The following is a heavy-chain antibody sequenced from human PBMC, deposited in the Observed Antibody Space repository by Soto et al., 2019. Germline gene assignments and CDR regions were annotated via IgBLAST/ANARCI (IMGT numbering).Heavy chain of an antibody. Sequence: EVHLLESGGDLVQPGGSLRLSCAASGFSFTAYIMSWFRQAPGQGLEWVSAISVSGDKTYYADSVKGRFTISRDDAKNTLSLQLNSLRVDDTAIYYCAKGGWLDDCGQGTLVTVSS. CDR2: ISVSGDKT. CDR3: AKGGWLDD. V-gene: IGHV3-23*01. D-gene: IGHD5-12*01. J-gene: IGHJ4*02. CDR1: GFSFTAYI.